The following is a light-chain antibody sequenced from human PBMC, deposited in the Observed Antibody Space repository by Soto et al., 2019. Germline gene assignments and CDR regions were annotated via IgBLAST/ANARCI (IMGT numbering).Light chain of an antibody. CDR3: QQYGSSPRWT. CDR1: QSVSSSY. CDR2: GAS. Sequence: EIVLTQSPGTLSLSPGERATLSCRASQSVSSSYLAWYQQKPCQAHRLLIYGASSRATGIPDRFSGSGSGTDFTLTISRLEPQDFAVYYGQQYGSSPRWTFGQGTKVDIK. V-gene: IGKV3-20*01. J-gene: IGKJ1*01.